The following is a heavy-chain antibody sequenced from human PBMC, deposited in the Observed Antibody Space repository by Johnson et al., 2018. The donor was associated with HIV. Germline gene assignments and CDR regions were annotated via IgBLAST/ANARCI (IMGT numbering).Heavy chain of an antibody. CDR2: ISYDGSNK. CDR3: AKIRRAYYEDAFDM. D-gene: IGHD3-22*01. V-gene: IGHV3-30*04. J-gene: IGHJ3*02. Sequence: QVQLVESGGGVVQPGRSLRLSCAASRFTFSSYAMHWVRQAPGKGLEWVAVISYDGSNKYCADSVKGRFTISRENSRNTVYLQMNRLRPEDTAVYYCAKIRRAYYEDAFDMWGQGTMVTVSS. CDR1: RFTFSSYA.